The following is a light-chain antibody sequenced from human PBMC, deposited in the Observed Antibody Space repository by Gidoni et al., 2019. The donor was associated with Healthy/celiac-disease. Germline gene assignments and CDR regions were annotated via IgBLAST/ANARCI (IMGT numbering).Light chain of an antibody. J-gene: IGLJ2*01. CDR2: SNN. CDR1: SSNIGSNT. V-gene: IGLV1-44*01. Sequence: QSVLPQPPSASGTPGQRVTISSSGSSSNIGSNTVNWYQQLPGTAPKLLIYSNNQRTSGVPDRFSGSKSGTSASLAISGLQSEDEADYYCAAWDDSLNGRGVFGGGTKLTVL. CDR3: AAWDDSLNGRGV.